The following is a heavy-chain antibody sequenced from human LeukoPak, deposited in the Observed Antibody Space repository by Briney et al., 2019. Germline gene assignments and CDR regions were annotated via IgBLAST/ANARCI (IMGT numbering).Heavy chain of an antibody. J-gene: IGHJ4*02. CDR1: GSSISSYY. D-gene: IGHD2-2*01. Sequence: PSETLSLTCTVSGSSISSYYWSWIRQPPGKGLEWIGYIYYSGSTNYNPSLKSRVTISVDTSKNQFSLKLSSVTAVDTAVYYCARNTPGYCSSTSCYGTIDYWGQGTLVTVSS. V-gene: IGHV4-59*08. CDR3: ARNTPGYCSSTSCYGTIDY. CDR2: IYYSGST.